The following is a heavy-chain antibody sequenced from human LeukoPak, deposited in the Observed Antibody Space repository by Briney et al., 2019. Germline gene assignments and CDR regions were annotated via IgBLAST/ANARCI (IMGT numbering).Heavy chain of an antibody. CDR1: GFTFNSYW. CDR2: IKQDGAEK. V-gene: IGHV3-7*01. Sequence: PGGSLRLSCAASGFTFNSYWMNWVRQAPGKGLEWVANIKQDGAEKYVDSVKGRFTISRDNAKSSLYLQMNSLRAEDTAVYYCARGPMSAVDYWGQGTLVTVSS. J-gene: IGHJ4*02. CDR3: ARGPMSAVDY.